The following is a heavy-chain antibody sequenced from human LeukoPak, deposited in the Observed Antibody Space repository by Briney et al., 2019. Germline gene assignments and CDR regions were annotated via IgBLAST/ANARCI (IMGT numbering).Heavy chain of an antibody. Sequence: SETLSLTCAVYGGSFSGYYWSWIRQPPGKGLEWIGEINHSGSTNYNPSLKSRVTISVDTSKNQFSLKLSSVTAADTAVYYCARANRPFWSGYYYGMDVWGQGTTVTVSS. CDR1: GGSFSGYY. D-gene: IGHD3-3*01. CDR3: ARANRPFWSGYYYGMDV. CDR2: INHSGST. V-gene: IGHV4-34*01. J-gene: IGHJ6*02.